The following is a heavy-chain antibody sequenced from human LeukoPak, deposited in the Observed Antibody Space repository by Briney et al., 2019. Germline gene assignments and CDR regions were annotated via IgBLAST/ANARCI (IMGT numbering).Heavy chain of an antibody. J-gene: IGHJ4*02. CDR3: AKSPGYSSSFDY. Sequence: GGSLRLSCAGSGFTVTSNYMSWVRQAPGKGLEWVSDIYTGGSTYYADSVKGRFTISRDNSKNTVYLQMNSLRAEDTAVYYCAKSPGYSSSFDYWGQGTLVSVSS. D-gene: IGHD6-13*01. V-gene: IGHV3-66*01. CDR1: GFTVTSNY. CDR2: IYTGGST.